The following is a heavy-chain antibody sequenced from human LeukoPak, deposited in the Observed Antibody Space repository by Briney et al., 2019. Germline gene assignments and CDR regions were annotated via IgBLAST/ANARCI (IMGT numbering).Heavy chain of an antibody. V-gene: IGHV1-69*05. Sequence: SVKVSCKASGGTFSSYAISWVRQAPGRGLEWMGGIIPIFGTANYAQKFQGRVTITTDESTSTAYMELSSLRSEDTAVYYCARVRYDYVWGSYDYWGQGTLVTVSS. CDR3: ARVRYDYVWGSYDY. CDR1: GGTFSSYA. J-gene: IGHJ4*02. CDR2: IIPIFGTA. D-gene: IGHD3-16*01.